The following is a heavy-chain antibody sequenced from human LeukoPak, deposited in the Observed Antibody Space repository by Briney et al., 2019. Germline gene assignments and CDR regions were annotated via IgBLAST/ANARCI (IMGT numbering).Heavy chain of an antibody. D-gene: IGHD6-13*01. V-gene: IGHV3-21*01. Sequence: GGSLRLSCVASGFNFNTYTMNWVRQAPGKGLEWVSSISSDSSYIYYADAVHGRFTVSRDNAKYSLYLQMNSLRAEDTAVYYCVREVQAAAATYYYYGMDVWGQGTTVTVSS. CDR2: ISSDSSYI. J-gene: IGHJ6*02. CDR3: VREVQAAAATYYYYGMDV. CDR1: GFNFNTYT.